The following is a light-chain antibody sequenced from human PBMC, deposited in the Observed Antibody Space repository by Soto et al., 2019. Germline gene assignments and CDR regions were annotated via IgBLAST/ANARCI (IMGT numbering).Light chain of an antibody. CDR2: GAS. CDR1: QTVSSSY. Sequence: EAVLTQSPGTLSLSPGERATLSCRASQTVSSSYIAWYQQKPGQAPRLLIYGASNRATGIPDRFSGSGSGAEFTPTISSLEPEDFAVYYCQQYGTLPLYIFGQGTKLEIK. V-gene: IGKV3-20*01. CDR3: QQYGTLPLYI. J-gene: IGKJ2*01.